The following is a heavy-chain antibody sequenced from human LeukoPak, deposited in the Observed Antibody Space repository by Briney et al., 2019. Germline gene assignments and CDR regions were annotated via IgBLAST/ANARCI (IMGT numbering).Heavy chain of an antibody. J-gene: IGHJ3*02. D-gene: IGHD1-26*01. CDR2: IDNDGNNI. CDR3: TRGAYPSGFDI. V-gene: IGHV3-74*01. CDR1: GFPMSSYW. Sequence: GGSLRLSCAASGFPMSSYWMRWVRQVPQKGREWVSRIDNDGNNINHADSVKGRFSVSRDNAKNTLYLQMSSLRVEDTAVYFCTRGAYPSGFDIWGQGTTVTVSS.